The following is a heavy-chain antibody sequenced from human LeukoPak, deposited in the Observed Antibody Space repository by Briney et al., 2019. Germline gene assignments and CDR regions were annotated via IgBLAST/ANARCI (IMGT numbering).Heavy chain of an antibody. D-gene: IGHD3-22*01. CDR3: AKWVTWYYDSNAFDP. V-gene: IGHV3-20*04. CDR2: INWNGGST. Sequence: GGSLRLSCAASGFTFDDYGMSWVRQAPGKGLEWVSGINWNGGSTGYADSVKGRFTISRDNSKNTLYLQMNSLRAEDTAVYYCAKWVTWYYDSNAFDPWGQGTLVTVSS. J-gene: IGHJ5*02. CDR1: GFTFDDYG.